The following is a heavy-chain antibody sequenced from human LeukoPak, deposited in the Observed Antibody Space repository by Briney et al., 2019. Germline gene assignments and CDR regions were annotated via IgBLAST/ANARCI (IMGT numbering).Heavy chain of an antibody. CDR2: FDPEDGET. CDR3: ARGEMYSSGWFFTFYYYMDV. D-gene: IGHD6-19*01. V-gene: IGHV1-24*01. CDR1: GYTLTELS. J-gene: IGHJ6*03. Sequence: GASVKVSCKVSGYTLTELSMHWVRQAPGKGLEWMGGFDPEDGETIYAQKFQGRVTMTRNTSISTAYMELSSLRSEDTAVYYCARGEMYSSGWFFTFYYYMDVWGKGTTVTISS.